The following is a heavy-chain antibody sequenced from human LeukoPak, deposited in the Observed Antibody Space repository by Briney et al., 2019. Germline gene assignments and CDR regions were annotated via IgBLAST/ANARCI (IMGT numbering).Heavy chain of an antibody. CDR1: GFTFSSFN. CDR2: ISGSSSYR. V-gene: IGHV3-21*01. CDR3: ARQIGWRDAFDI. D-gene: IGHD6-19*01. J-gene: IGHJ3*02. Sequence: GGSLRLTCTASGFTFSSFNMNWVRQAPGKGLEWVASISGSSSYRNYADSVKGRFTISRDNAKNSVYLQMNGLRAEETAVYYCARQIGWRDAFDIWGQGTVVIVSS.